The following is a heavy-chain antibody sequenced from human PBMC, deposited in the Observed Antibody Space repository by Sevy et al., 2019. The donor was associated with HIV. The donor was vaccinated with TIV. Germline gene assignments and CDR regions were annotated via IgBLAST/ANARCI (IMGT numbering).Heavy chain of an antibody. D-gene: IGHD6-6*01. CDR2: ISSSSSYI. CDR1: GFTFSSYS. CDR3: ARDSLEYSSSSVWFDP. J-gene: IGHJ5*02. V-gene: IGHV3-21*01. Sequence: GGSLRLSCAASGFTFSSYSMNWVRQAPGKGLEWVSSISSSSSYIYYADSVKGRFTISRDNAKNSLYLQMNSLRAEDTALYYCARDSLEYSSSSVWFDPWGQGTLVTVSS.